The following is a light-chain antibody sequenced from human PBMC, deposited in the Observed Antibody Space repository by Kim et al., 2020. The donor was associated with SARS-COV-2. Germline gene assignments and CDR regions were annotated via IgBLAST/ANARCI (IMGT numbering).Light chain of an antibody. J-gene: IGKJ1*01. CDR2: RAS. CDR3: QQYNTWPPA. Sequence: VSTGDRATLACMASQSVSNNLSWYQQKPGQVPRLPIYRASSRTAGVPARFSGSGSGTDFTLTITSLQSEDFAVYSCQQYNTWPPAFGQGTKVDIK. V-gene: IGKV3-15*01. CDR1: QSVSNN.